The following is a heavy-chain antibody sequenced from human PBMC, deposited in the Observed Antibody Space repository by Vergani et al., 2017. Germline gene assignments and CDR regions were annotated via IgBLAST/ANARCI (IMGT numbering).Heavy chain of an antibody. CDR1: GFTFSSYE. J-gene: IGHJ1*01. V-gene: IGHV3-48*03. Sequence: EVQLVESGGGLVQPGGSLRLSCAASGFTFSSYEMNWVRQAPGKGLEWVSYISSSGSTIYYADSVKGRFTISRDNAKNSLYQQMNSLGAEETAVYYCARGLSVGSGSDLPGMXFQHWGQGTLVTVSS. CDR2: ISSSGSTI. CDR3: ARGLSVGSGSDLPGMXFQH. D-gene: IGHD3-10*01.